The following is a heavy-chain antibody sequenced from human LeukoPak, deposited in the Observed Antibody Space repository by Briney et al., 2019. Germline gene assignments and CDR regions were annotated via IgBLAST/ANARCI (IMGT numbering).Heavy chain of an antibody. CDR1: GYTFTGYY. Sequence: ASVKVSCKASGYTFTGYYMHWVRQAPGQGLEWMGWINPNSGGTNYAQKFQGRVTMTRDTSISTAYMELSRLRSDDTAVYYCARYAPLMVRGVTYWGQGTLVTVSS. D-gene: IGHD3-10*01. V-gene: IGHV1-2*02. CDR3: ARYAPLMVRGVTY. CDR2: INPNSGGT. J-gene: IGHJ4*02.